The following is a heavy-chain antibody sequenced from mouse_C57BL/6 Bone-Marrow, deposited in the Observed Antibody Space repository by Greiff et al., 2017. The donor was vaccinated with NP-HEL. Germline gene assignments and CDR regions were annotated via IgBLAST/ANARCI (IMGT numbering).Heavy chain of an antibody. Sequence: QVQLQQPGAELVKPGASVKLSCKASGYTFTSYWMHWVKQRPGQGLEWIGMIHPNSGSTNYNEKFKSKATLTVDKSSSKAYMQLSSLTSEDSAVYYCARGRITTVVAQYYFDYWGQGTTLTVSS. CDR3: ARGRITTVVAQYYFDY. D-gene: IGHD1-1*01. CDR1: GYTFTSYW. J-gene: IGHJ2*01. V-gene: IGHV1-64*01. CDR2: IHPNSGST.